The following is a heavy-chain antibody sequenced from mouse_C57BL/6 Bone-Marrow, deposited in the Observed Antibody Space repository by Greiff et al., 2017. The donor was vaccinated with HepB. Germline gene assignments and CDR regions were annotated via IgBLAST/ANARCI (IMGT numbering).Heavy chain of an antibody. D-gene: IGHD1-1*01. V-gene: IGHV1-54*01. J-gene: IGHJ3*01. CDR2: INPGSGGT. CDR1: GYAFTNYL. CDR3: ASRNYGSSRGFAY. Sequence: QVQLQQSGAELVRPGTSVKVSCKASGYAFTNYLIEWVKQRPGQGLEWIGVINPGSGGTNYNEKFKGKATLTADKSSSTAYMQLSSLTSEDSAVYFCASRNYGSSRGFAYWGQGTLVTVSA.